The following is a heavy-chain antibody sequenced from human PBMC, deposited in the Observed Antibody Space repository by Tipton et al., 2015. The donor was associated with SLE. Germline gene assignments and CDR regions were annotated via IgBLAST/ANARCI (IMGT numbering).Heavy chain of an antibody. CDR2: IYYST. CDR1: GGSISRYS. Sequence: TLSLTCTVSGGSISRYSWSWIRQPPGKGLEWIGYIYYSTNYNPSLRGRVTISIDTSKNQFSLRLSSVTAADTAVYYCARDRGTGADYWGQGTLVTVSS. J-gene: IGHJ4*02. CDR3: ARDRGTGADY. D-gene: IGHD7-27*01. V-gene: IGHV4-59*12.